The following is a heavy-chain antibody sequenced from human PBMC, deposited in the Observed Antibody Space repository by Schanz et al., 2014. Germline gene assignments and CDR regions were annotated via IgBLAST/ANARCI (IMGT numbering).Heavy chain of an antibody. D-gene: IGHD4-17*01. V-gene: IGHV3-23*04. J-gene: IGHJ4*02. CDR3: ARVLGGDEGLDQ. Sequence: VQLVESGGGVVQPGTSLRLSCAASGITFSDYAMSWVRQAPGKGLEWVSTIASGGSHTFYADSVTGRFTISRDNSKNTLSLQMNSLRAEDTALYYCARVLGGDEGLDQWGQGTLVTVSS. CDR2: IASGGSHT. CDR1: GITFSDYA.